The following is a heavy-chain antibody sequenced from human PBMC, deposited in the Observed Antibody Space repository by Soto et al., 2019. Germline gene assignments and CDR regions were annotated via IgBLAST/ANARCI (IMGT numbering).Heavy chain of an antibody. CDR1: GYTFTSYY. CDR3: AKEKRYSSSRPDAFDI. J-gene: IGHJ3*02. V-gene: IGHV1-46*03. D-gene: IGHD6-13*01. CDR2: INPSGGST. Sequence: GASVKVSCKASGYTFTSYYMHWVRQAPGQGLEWMGIINPSGGSTSYAQKFQGRVTMTRDTSTSTVYMELSSLRSEDTAVYYCAKEKRYSSSRPDAFDIWGQGTMVTVSS.